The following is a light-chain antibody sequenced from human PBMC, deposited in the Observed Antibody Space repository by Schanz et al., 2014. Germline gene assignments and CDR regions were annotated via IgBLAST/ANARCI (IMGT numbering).Light chain of an antibody. CDR2: NVR. V-gene: IGLV2-8*01. J-gene: IGLJ2*01. Sequence: QSALTQPPSASGSLGQSVTISCTGTSSDVGGYNFVSWYQQHPGKAPQLIIYNVRDRLSGVSIRFSGSKSGNTASLTVSGLQAEDEADYYCCSYAGSARYVAFGGGTKLTVL. CDR1: SSDVGGYNF. CDR3: CSYAGSARYVA.